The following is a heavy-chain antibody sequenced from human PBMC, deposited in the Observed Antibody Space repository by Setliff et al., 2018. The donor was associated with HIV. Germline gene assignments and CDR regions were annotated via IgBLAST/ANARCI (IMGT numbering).Heavy chain of an antibody. V-gene: IGHV3-48*01. Sequence: QPGGSLRLSCAASGFTFISYSMNWVRQAPGKGLEWVSYISSSSSTIYYADSVKGRFTISRDNAKNSLYLQMNSLRAEDTAAYYCARESKDGDFYYYYMDTWGKGTTVTVSS. D-gene: IGHD4-17*01. CDR1: GFTFISYS. CDR3: ARESKDGDFYYYYMDT. CDR2: ISSSSSTI. J-gene: IGHJ6*03.